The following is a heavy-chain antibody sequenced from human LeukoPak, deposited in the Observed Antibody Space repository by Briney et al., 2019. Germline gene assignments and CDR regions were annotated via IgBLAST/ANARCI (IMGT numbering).Heavy chain of an antibody. J-gene: IGHJ4*02. CDR1: GFTVSSNY. V-gene: IGHV3-66*01. CDR2: IYSGGST. Sequence: GGSLRLSCAASGFTVSSNYMSWVRQAPGKGLEGVSVIYSGGSTYYADSVKGGFTISRDNSKNTLYLQMNSLRAEDTAVYYCARERARTYFDYWGQGTLVTVSS. CDR3: ARERARTYFDY.